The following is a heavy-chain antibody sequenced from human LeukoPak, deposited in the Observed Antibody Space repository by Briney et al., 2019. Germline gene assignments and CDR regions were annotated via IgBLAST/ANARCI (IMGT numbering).Heavy chain of an antibody. J-gene: IGHJ3*02. V-gene: IGHV3-49*03. Sequence: GGSLRLSCTASGFTFGDYAMSWFRQAPGKGLEWVGFIRSKTYGGTTQYAASVKGRFTISRDNAKNSLYLQMNSLRAEDTAVYYCARDPPTYYYDSSGSRAFDIWGQGTMVTVSS. D-gene: IGHD3-22*01. CDR2: IRSKTYGGTT. CDR1: GFTFGDYA. CDR3: ARDPPTYYYDSSGSRAFDI.